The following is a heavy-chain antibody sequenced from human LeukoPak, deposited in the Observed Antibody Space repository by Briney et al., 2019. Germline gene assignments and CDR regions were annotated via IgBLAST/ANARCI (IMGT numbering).Heavy chain of an antibody. CDR2: VSGSGGTI. J-gene: IGHJ4*02. Sequence: SGGSLRLSCAASGFTFSTYEMNWVRQAPGKGLEWVSYVSGSGGTILYADSVKGRFTISRDNAKNSLYLQMNSLRAEDTAVYYCARGRVTGDYVRDFDYWGQGTLVTVSS. V-gene: IGHV3-48*03. D-gene: IGHD4-17*01. CDR3: ARGRVTGDYVRDFDY. CDR1: GFTFSTYE.